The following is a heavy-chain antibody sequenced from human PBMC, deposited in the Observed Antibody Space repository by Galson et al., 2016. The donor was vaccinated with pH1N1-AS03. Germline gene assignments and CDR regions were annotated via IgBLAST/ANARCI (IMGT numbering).Heavy chain of an antibody. V-gene: IGHV5-51*03. J-gene: IGHJ4*02. CDR3: VRGYGHPDY. CDR2: IYPDDSET. CDR1: GFKFTTYW. D-gene: IGHD6-13*01. Sequence: QSGAEVKKPGEALKISCKGSGFKFTTYWIGWVRQMPGKGLEWVGIIYPDDSETRYTPSFQGKVTVSADNSINTAYLKWSSLKASDTAMYYCVRGYGHPDYWGQGTLVTVSS.